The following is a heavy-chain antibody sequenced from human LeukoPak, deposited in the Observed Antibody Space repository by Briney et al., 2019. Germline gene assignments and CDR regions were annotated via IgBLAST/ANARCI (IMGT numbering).Heavy chain of an antibody. J-gene: IGHJ3*02. CDR2: IYYSGST. D-gene: IGHD5-18*01. CDR1: GGSISSNSYY. V-gene: IGHV4-39*07. CDR3: ARRQLWLLAFDI. Sequence: SETLSLTCAVSGGSISSNSYYWGWIRQPPGKGLEWIGSIYYSGSTYYNPSLKSRVTISVDTSKNQFSLRLSSVTAADTAVYYCARRQLWLLAFDIWGQGTMVTVSS.